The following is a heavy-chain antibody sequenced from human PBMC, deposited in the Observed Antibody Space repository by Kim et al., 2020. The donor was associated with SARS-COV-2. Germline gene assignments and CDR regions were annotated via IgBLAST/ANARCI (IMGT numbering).Heavy chain of an antibody. V-gene: IGHV4-39*01. CDR2: IYYSGNT. Sequence: SETLSLTCSVSGGSISRSNYYWGWIRQPPGKGLEWLAIIYYSGNTYYNSSLKSRVTISVDTSKNQFSLELSSVTAADTAVYYCARRVGSTRWWFDSWGQGTLVTVSS. CDR1: GGSISRSNYY. CDR3: ARRVGSTRWWFDS. D-gene: IGHD6-13*01. J-gene: IGHJ5*01.